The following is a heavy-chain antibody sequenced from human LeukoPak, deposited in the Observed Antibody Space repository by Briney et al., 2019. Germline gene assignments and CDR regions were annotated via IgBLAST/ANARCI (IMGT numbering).Heavy chain of an antibody. Sequence: GGSLRLSCSVSGFTFSDYAIHWVRQAPGKGLEWVAVISYGGSKKHYADSVKGRFTISRDNSKNTLYLQMNSLRADDTAVYYCARDRAYDILTGYYHIWGQGTLVTVFS. D-gene: IGHD3-9*01. CDR2: ISYGGSKK. V-gene: IGHV3-30-3*01. CDR1: GFTFSDYA. J-gene: IGHJ4*02. CDR3: ARDRAYDILTGYYHI.